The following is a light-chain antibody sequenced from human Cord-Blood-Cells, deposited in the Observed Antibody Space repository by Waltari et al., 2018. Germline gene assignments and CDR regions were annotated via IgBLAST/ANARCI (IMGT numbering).Light chain of an antibody. CDR3: CSYAGSSTYV. CDR2: EGS. J-gene: IGLJ1*01. V-gene: IGLV2-23*01. Sequence: QSALTQPASVSGSPGQSITIPCTGTSSDVGSYNLVSWYQQHPGKAPKLMIYEGSKRPSGVSNRFSGSKSGNTASLTISGLQADDEADYYCCSYAGSSTYVFGTGTKVTVL. CDR1: SSDVGSYNL.